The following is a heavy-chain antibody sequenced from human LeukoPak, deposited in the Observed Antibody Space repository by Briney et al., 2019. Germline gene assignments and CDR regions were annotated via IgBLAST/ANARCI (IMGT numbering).Heavy chain of an antibody. Sequence: GRSLRLSCAASGFTFSSYSMNWVRQAPGKGLEWVSSISSSSSYIYYADSVKGRFTISRDNAKNSLYLQMNSLRAEDTAVYYCASASRGTVTDIVYWYFDLWGRGTLVTGSS. V-gene: IGHV3-21*01. CDR3: ASASRGTVTDIVYWYFDL. D-gene: IGHD4-17*01. CDR2: ISSSSSYI. J-gene: IGHJ2*01. CDR1: GFTFSSYS.